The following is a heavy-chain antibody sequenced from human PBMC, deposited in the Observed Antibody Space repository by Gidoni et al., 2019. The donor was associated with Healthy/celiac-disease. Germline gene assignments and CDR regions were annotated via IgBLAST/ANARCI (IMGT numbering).Heavy chain of an antibody. CDR1: GGSISSSSYY. CDR3: ARHPLIVGATLGGRTGGGFDY. CDR2: SYYSGST. V-gene: IGHV4-39*01. J-gene: IGHJ4*02. D-gene: IGHD1-26*01. Sequence: QLQLQEPRPGLVKPSETLSLTCTVSGGSISSSSYYSCWIRQPPGTGLEWIGSSYYSGSTSYNPSLKHRVTISVDTSKIQFPLKLISVTAADTAVYYCARHPLIVGATLGGRTGGGFDYWGQGTLVTVSS.